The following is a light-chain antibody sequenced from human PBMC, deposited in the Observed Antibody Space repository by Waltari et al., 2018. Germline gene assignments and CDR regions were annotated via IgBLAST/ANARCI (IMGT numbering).Light chain of an antibody. CDR2: GKN. J-gene: IGLJ2*01. Sequence: SSELTQDPAVSVALRQTVRITCQGDSLRSYYASWYQQKPGQAPVLFIYGKNNRPSGIPYRFAGSSAGNTASLTITGAQAEDEADYYCNSRDSSGNHVVFGGGTKLTVL. V-gene: IGLV3-19*01. CDR1: SLRSYY. CDR3: NSRDSSGNHVV.